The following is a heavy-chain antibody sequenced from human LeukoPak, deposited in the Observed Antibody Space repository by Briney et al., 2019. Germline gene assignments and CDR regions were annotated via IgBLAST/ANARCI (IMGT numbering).Heavy chain of an antibody. CDR2: IWYDGSNK. D-gene: IGHD3-22*01. J-gene: IGHJ4*02. CDR3: ARGPYYYDSSGYDY. CDR1: GFTFSSYG. V-gene: IGHV3-33*01. Sequence: HPGGSLRLSCAASGFTFSSYGMHWVRQAPGKGLEWVAVIWYDGSNKYYADSVKGRFTISRDNSKNTLYLQMNSLRAEDTAVYYCARGPYYYDSSGYDYWGQGTLVTVSS.